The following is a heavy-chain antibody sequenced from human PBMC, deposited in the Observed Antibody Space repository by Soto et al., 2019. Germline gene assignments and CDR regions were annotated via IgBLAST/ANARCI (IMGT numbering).Heavy chain of an antibody. V-gene: IGHV1-69*02. J-gene: IGHJ4*02. CDR3: ASLATADTLDY. D-gene: IGHD6-13*01. CDR1: GGTFNSYT. CDR2: IIPILGIA. Sequence: QVQLVQSGAEVKKPGSSVKVSCKASGGTFNSYTISWVRQAPGQGLEWMGRIIPILGIANYAQKFQGRVTXTXDKSTSTAYMELSSLRSEDTAVYYCASLATADTLDYWGQGTLVTVSS.